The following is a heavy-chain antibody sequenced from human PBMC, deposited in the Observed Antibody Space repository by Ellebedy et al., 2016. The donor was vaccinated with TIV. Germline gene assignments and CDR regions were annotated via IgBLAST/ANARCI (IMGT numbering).Heavy chain of an antibody. J-gene: IGHJ4*02. CDR1: GGSISSHY. CDR3: ASSPYGDYGIGY. CDR2: IYYTGST. D-gene: IGHD4-17*01. V-gene: IGHV4-59*11. Sequence: SETLSLXXTVSGGSISSHYWSWIRQRPGRGLEWIGWIYYTGSTNHNPSLKSRVTILLDTSKNQFSLKLSSVTAADTAVYYCASSPYGDYGIGYWGQGTLVTVSS.